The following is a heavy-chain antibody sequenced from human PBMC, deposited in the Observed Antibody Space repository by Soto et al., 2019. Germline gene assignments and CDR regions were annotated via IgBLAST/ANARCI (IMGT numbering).Heavy chain of an antibody. Sequence: QVQLVQSGAEVKKPGASVKVSCKASGYTFTNYDINWVRQATGQGLEWMGWMNPKSGNTGYAQQFQGRVIMTRSTSIGTGYMELSSLRSEDTAVYYCVRVYGEIDYWGQGTLVTVSS. V-gene: IGHV1-8*01. CDR1: GYTFTNYD. J-gene: IGHJ4*02. D-gene: IGHD4-17*01. CDR3: VRVYGEIDY. CDR2: MNPKSGNT.